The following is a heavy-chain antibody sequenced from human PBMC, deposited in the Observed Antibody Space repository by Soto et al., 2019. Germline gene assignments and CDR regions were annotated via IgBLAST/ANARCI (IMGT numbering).Heavy chain of an antibody. Sequence: PSETLSLTCIVSGGSISSDYWTWTRQPPGKGLEWIGCVYNGATTSYNPSLKSRVTISVDTSKNQFSLKLTSVTAADTAMYYCARDDSERPATYWGQGTLVTVSS. J-gene: IGHJ4*02. D-gene: IGHD3-10*01. CDR3: ARDDSERPATY. V-gene: IGHV4-59*01. CDR1: GGSISSDY. CDR2: VYNGATT.